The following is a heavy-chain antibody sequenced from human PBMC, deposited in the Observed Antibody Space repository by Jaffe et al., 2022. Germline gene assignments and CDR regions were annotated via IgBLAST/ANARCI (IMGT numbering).Heavy chain of an antibody. J-gene: IGHJ6*03. Sequence: QVQLQQWGAGLLKPSETLSLTCAVYGGSFSGYYWSWIRQPPGKGLEWIGEINHSGSTNYNPSLKSRVTISVDTSKNQFSLKLSSVTAADTAVYYCARAVLRYFDPYYYYMDVWGKGTTVTVSS. D-gene: IGHD3-9*01. CDR2: INHSGST. CDR1: GGSFSGYY. CDR3: ARAVLRYFDPYYYYMDV. V-gene: IGHV4-34*01.